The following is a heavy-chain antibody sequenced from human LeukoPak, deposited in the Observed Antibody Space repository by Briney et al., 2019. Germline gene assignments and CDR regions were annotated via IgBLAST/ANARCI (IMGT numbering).Heavy chain of an antibody. Sequence: PSETLSLTCTVSGGSISSYYWSWIRQPAGKGLEWIGRIYTSGSTNYNPSLKSRVTMSVDTSKNQFSLKLSSVTAADTAVYYCARRGVTVTTYGDAFDIWGQGTMVTVSS. CDR1: GGSISSYY. D-gene: IGHD4-17*01. CDR2: IYTSGST. V-gene: IGHV4-4*07. J-gene: IGHJ3*02. CDR3: ARRGVTVTTYGDAFDI.